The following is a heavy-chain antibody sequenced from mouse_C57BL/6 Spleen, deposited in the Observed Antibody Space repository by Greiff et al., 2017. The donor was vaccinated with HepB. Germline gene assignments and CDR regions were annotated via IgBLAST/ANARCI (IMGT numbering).Heavy chain of an antibody. CDR1: GFTFSASG. CDR2: ISSGSSTI. V-gene: IGHV5-17*01. D-gene: IGHD2-4*01. Sequence: EVKLMESGGGLVKPGGSLKLSCAASGFTFSASGMHWVRQAPEKGLEWVAYISSGSSTIYYADTVKGRFTISRDNAKNTLFLQMTSLRSEDTAMYYCARGRLRSLYAMDYWGQGTSVTVSS. CDR3: ARGRLRSLYAMDY. J-gene: IGHJ4*01.